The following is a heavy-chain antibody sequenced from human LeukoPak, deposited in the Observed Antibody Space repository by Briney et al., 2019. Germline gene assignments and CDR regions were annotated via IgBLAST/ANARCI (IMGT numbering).Heavy chain of an antibody. CDR3: ARDNGDYVDSAFDY. J-gene: IGHJ4*02. V-gene: IGHV1-69*05. CDR2: IIPTFGTA. Sequence: WSSVKVSCKASGGTFSSYAISWVRQAPGQGLEWMGRIIPTFGTANYAQKFQGRVTITTDESTSTAYMELSSLRSEDTAVYYCARDNGDYVDSAFDYWGQGTLVTVSS. D-gene: IGHD4-17*01. CDR1: GGTFSSYA.